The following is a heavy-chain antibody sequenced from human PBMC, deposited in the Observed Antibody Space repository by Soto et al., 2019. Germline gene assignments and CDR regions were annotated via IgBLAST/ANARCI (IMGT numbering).Heavy chain of an antibody. J-gene: IGHJ6*02. CDR2: ISYDGSNK. V-gene: IGHV3-30*18. D-gene: IGHD3-22*01. Sequence: PGGSLRLSCAASGLTFSSYGMHWVRQAPGKGLEWVAVISYDGSNKYYADSVKGRFTISRDNSKNTLYLQMNSLRAEDTAVYYCAKDISYDSSGYYYYYYYGMDVWGQGTTVTV. CDR3: AKDISYDSSGYYYYYYYGMDV. CDR1: GLTFSSYG.